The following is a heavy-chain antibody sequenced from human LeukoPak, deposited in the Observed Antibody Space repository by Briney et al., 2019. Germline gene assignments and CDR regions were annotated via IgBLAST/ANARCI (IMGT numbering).Heavy chain of an antibody. CDR2: IKQDENEK. CDR3: ARDGYKDRYFDY. V-gene: IGHV3-7*01. Sequence: PGGSLRLSCTASGFTFTNYWMSWVRQAPGKGLEGVANIKQDENEKHYVDFVRGRFTISRDDAKNSVFLQMNSLRAEDTAVYYCARDGYKDRYFDYWGQGTLVTVSA. CDR1: GFTFTNYW. J-gene: IGHJ4*02. D-gene: IGHD5-24*01.